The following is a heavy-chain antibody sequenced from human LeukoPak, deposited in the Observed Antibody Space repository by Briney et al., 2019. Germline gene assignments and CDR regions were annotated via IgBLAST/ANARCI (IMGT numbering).Heavy chain of an antibody. V-gene: IGHV3-21*01. J-gene: IGHJ4*02. CDR3: AREPTTVTTRRYFDY. Sequence: GGSLRLSCAASGFTFSSYSMNWVRQAPGKGLEWVSPISSSSSYIYYADSVKGRFTISRDNAKNSLYLQMNSLRAEDTAVYYCAREPTTVTTRRYFDYWGQGTLVTVSS. CDR2: ISSSSSYI. D-gene: IGHD4-17*01. CDR1: GFTFSSYS.